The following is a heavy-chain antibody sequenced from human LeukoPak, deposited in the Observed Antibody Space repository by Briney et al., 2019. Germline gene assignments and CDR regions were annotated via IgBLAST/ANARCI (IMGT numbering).Heavy chain of an antibody. V-gene: IGHV4-59*06. D-gene: IGHD2-2*02. CDR2: IYYSGST. J-gene: IGHJ5*02. CDR1: GGSISSYY. CDR3: ARDVRDIVVVPAAIPSSWFDP. Sequence: PSETLSLTCTVSGGSISSYYWSWIRQPAGKGLEWIGYIYYSGSTYYNPSLKSRVTISVDTSKNQFSLKLSSVTAADTAVYYCARDVRDIVVVPAAIPSSWFDPWGQGTLVTVSS.